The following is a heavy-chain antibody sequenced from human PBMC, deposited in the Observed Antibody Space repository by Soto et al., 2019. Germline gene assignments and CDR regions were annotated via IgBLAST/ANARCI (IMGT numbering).Heavy chain of an antibody. CDR3: AKATATSGGAFEI. CDR2: ILVGGST. J-gene: IGHJ3*02. CDR1: GLICSSYD. Sequence: GGPLTLSCAVSGLICSSYDLSWVRQAPGKGLEWVSTILVGGSTHYEDSVKGRFTISRDTSKNTVYLQMNSLTAGDTAFYYCAKATATSGGAFEIYGQGTMVTVSS. D-gene: IGHD1-1*01. V-gene: IGHV3-23*01.